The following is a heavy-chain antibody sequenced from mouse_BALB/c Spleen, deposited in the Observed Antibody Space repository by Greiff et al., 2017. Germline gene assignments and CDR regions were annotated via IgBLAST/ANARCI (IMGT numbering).Heavy chain of an antibody. J-gene: IGHJ4*01. CDR1: GFSLTSYG. CDR2: IWAGGST. CDR3: ARGSAMDY. Sequence: VKVVESGPGLVAPSQSLSITCTVSGFSLTSYGVHWVRQPPGKGLEWLGVIWAGGSTNYNSALMSRLSISKDNSKSQVFLKMNSLQTDDTAMYYCARGSAMDYWGQGSSVTGCS. V-gene: IGHV2-9*02.